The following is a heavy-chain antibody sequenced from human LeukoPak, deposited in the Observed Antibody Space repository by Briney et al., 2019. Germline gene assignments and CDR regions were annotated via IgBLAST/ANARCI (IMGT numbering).Heavy chain of an antibody. J-gene: IGHJ4*02. Sequence: SETLSLTCTVSGYSISSGYYWGWIRQPPGKGLEWIGSIYHSGSTYYNPSLKSRVTISVDTSKNQFSLKLSSVTAADTAVYYCASPGGYSYGYNYWGQGTLVTVSS. D-gene: IGHD5-18*01. CDR3: ASPGGYSYGYNY. CDR1: GYSISSGYY. CDR2: IYHSGST. V-gene: IGHV4-38-2*02.